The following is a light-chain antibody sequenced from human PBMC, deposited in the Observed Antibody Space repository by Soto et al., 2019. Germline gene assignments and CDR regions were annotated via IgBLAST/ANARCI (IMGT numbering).Light chain of an antibody. CDR2: ATS. CDR3: QQSYSTPRT. V-gene: IGKV1-39*01. J-gene: IGKJ1*01. Sequence: DIQMTQSPSSLSASVGDRVTSTCRASQRITNYLNWYQQKPGKAPKLLIYATSSLQSGVPSRFSGSGSGTDFSLTISSLEPEDFATYYCQQSYSTPRTFDQGTKVDI. CDR1: QRITNY.